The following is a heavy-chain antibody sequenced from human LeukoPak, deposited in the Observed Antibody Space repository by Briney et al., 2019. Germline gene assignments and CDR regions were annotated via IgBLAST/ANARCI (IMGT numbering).Heavy chain of an antibody. J-gene: IGHJ5*02. CDR2: IYYTGST. CDR3: AREEGLDWFDP. D-gene: IGHD3/OR15-3a*01. CDR1: GGSISSGDYY. Sequence: SQTLSLTCTVSGGSISSGDYYWSWIRQSPGKGLEWIGYIYYTGSTYYNPSLKSRVTISVDRSKNQFSLKLSSVTAADTAVYYCAREEGLDWFDPWGQGTLVTVSS. V-gene: IGHV4-30-4*01.